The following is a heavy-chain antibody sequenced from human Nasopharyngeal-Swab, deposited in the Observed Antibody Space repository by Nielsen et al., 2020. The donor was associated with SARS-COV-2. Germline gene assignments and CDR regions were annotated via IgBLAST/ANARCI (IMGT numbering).Heavy chain of an antibody. CDR3: AKDSGLAVVAAATPAYY. CDR1: GFTFSSYA. Sequence: GGSLRLSCAASGFTFSSYAMTWFRQAPGKGREWVSTISASVIDPNYADSVKGRFTISRDNSRSTLFLQMSSLRAEDTAVYYCAKDSGLAVVAAATPAYYWGQGTLVIVSS. CDR2: ISASVIDP. J-gene: IGHJ4*02. D-gene: IGHD2-15*01. V-gene: IGHV3-23*01.